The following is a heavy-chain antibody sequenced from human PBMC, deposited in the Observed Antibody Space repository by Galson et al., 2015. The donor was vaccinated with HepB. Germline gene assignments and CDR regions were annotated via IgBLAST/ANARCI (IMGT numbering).Heavy chain of an antibody. CDR1: GFTFSSYA. Sequence: SLRLSCAASGFTFSSYAMHWVRQAPGKGLEYVSAISSNGGSTYYANSVKGRFTISRDNSKNTLYLQMGSLRAEDMAVYYCARAGGSGSYYIFQFDYWGQGTLVTVSS. J-gene: IGHJ4*02. CDR3: ARAGGSGSYYIFQFDY. D-gene: IGHD3-10*01. V-gene: IGHV3-64*01. CDR2: ISSNGGST.